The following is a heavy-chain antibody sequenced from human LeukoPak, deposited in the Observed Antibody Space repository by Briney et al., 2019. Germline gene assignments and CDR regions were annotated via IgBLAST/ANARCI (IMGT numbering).Heavy chain of an antibody. D-gene: IGHD6-13*01. V-gene: IGHV4-4*07. J-gene: IGHJ4*02. Sequence: SETLSLTCTVSGGSIRSYYWGWIRQPAGKGLEWIGRIYSSGSTNYNPSLRSRVTISVDTSKNQFSLKLSSVTAADTAVYYCARHPSGYSGGYWGQGTLVTVSS. CDR2: IYSSGST. CDR1: GGSIRSYY. CDR3: ARHPSGYSGGY.